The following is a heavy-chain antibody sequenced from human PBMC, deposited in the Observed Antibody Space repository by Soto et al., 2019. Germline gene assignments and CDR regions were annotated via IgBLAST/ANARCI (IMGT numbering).Heavy chain of an antibody. Sequence: PSETLSLTCTVSGGSISSYYWSWIRQPPGKGLEWIGYIYYSGSTYYNPSLKSRVTISVDTSKNQFPLKLSSVTAADTAVYYCARDRKLSNWFDPWGQGTLVTVSS. CDR1: GGSISSYY. J-gene: IGHJ5*02. CDR2: IYYSGST. V-gene: IGHV4-59*12. CDR3: ARDRKLSNWFDP.